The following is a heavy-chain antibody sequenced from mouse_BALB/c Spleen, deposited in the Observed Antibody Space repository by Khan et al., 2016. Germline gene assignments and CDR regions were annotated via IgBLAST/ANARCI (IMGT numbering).Heavy chain of an antibody. J-gene: IGHJ4*01. V-gene: IGHV9-3-1*01. CDR1: GYTFTSYG. CDR2: INTYTGEP. Sequence: QIQLVQSGPELKKPGETVKISCKASGYTFTSYGMNWVKQSPGKALKWMGWINTYTGEPTYADDFKGRFAFSLETSASTAYLQINNLKNEDTATYFWAIPPYCSYTLDYWGQGTSVTVSS. D-gene: IGHD2-10*01. CDR3: AIPPYCSYTLDY.